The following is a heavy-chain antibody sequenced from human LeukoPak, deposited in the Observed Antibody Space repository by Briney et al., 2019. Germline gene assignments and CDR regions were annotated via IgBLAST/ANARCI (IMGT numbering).Heavy chain of an antibody. V-gene: IGHV3-7*01. CDR1: GFTFSSYW. J-gene: IGHJ6*04. D-gene: IGHD3-10*02. CDR3: AELGITMIGGV. Sequence: GGSLRLSCAASGFTFSSYWMTWVRQAPGKGLEWVANIKKDGSEIYYADSVKGRFTISRDNAKNSLYLQMNSLRAEDTAVYYCAELGITMIGGVWGKGTTVTISS. CDR2: IKKDGSEI.